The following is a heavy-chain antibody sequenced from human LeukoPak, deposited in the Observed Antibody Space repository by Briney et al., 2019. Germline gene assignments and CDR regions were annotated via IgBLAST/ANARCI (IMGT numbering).Heavy chain of an antibody. CDR2: IYSTGGK. CDR3: ARGSDGWFAFDY. Sequence: GGSLRLSCAASQFSVTTNYMSWVRQAPGKGLEWVSIIYSTGGKYYADSVKGRFTISRDNSKQTLNLKMNSVRAEDTAIYYCARGSDGWFAFDYWGQGILVTVSS. D-gene: IGHD6-19*01. J-gene: IGHJ4*02. CDR1: QFSVTTNY. V-gene: IGHV3-66*01.